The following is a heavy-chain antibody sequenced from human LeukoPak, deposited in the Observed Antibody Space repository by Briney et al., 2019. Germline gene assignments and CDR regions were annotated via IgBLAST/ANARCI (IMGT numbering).Heavy chain of an antibody. Sequence: NSSETLSLTCTVSGGSISSYYWSWIRQPPGKGLEWIGYIYYSGSTNYNPSLKSRVTISVDTSKNQFSLKLSSVTAADTAVYYCARNSPYDSSGYFLDYWGQGTLATVSS. J-gene: IGHJ4*02. V-gene: IGHV4-59*01. CDR1: GGSISSYY. CDR3: ARNSPYDSSGYFLDY. D-gene: IGHD3-22*01. CDR2: IYYSGST.